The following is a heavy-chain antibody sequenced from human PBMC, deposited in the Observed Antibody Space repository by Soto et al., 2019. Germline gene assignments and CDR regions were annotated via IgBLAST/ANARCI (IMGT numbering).Heavy chain of an antibody. D-gene: IGHD6-13*01. CDR3: ASPSPSIAAAGTPFDY. J-gene: IGHJ4*02. CDR2: IIPIFGTA. Sequence: GASVKVSCKASGGTFSSYAISWVRQAPGQGLEWMGGIIPIFGTANYAQKFQGRVTITADESTSTAYMELSSLRSEDTAVYYCASPSPSIAAAGTPFDYWGQGTLVTSPQ. CDR1: GGTFSSYA. V-gene: IGHV1-69*13.